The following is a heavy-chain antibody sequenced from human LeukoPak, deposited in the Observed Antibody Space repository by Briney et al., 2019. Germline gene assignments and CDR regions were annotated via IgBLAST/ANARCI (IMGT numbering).Heavy chain of an antibody. CDR2: INPNSGGT. V-gene: IGHV1-2*02. D-gene: IGHD3-16*01. CDR1: GYTFTGYY. CDR3: ARGHLYDYVWGSFSYYFDY. J-gene: IGHJ4*02. Sequence: ASVKVSCKASGYTFTGYYMHWVRQAPGQGLEWMGWINPNSGGTNYAQKFQGRVTMTRDMSTSTVYMELSSLRSEDTAVYYCARGHLYDYVWGSFSYYFDYWGQGTLVTVSS.